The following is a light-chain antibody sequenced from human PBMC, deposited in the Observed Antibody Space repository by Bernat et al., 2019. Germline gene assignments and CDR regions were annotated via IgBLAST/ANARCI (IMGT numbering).Light chain of an antibody. V-gene: IGKV1-27*01. CDR2: ATS. J-gene: IGKJ3*01. CDR3: QKYTSSPFT. CDR1: QGISNY. Sequence: DIQMTQSPSSLSASVGDRVTITCRASQGISNYLAWYQQKPGKVPKLLIYATSTLQSGVPSRFSGSGSGTDFTLTISSLQPEDVASYYCQKYTSSPFTFCPGTKVDIK.